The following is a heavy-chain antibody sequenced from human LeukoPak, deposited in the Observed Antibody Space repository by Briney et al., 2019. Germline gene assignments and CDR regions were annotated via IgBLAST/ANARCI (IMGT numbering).Heavy chain of an antibody. D-gene: IGHD4-17*01. CDR1: GGSFSGYY. CDR3: ARGDYGDSLDY. Sequence: SETLSLTCAVYGGSFSGYYWSWIRQPPGKGLEWIGEINHSGSTNYNPSLKSRVTISVDTSKNQFSLKLSSVTAADTAVYYCARGDYGDSLDYWGQGTLVTVSS. CDR2: INHSGST. V-gene: IGHV4-34*01. J-gene: IGHJ4*02.